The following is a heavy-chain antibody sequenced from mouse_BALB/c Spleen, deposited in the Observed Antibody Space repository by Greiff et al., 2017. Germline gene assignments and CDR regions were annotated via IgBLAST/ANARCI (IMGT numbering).Heavy chain of an antibody. Sequence: QVHVKQSGPGLVQPSQCLSITCTVSGFSLTSYGVHWVRQSPGKGLEWLGVIWSGGSTDYNAAFISRLSISKDNSKSKVFFKMNSLQANDTAIYYCARTYRYDGNYYAMDYWGQGTSVTVSS. J-gene: IGHJ4*01. CDR2: IWSGGST. V-gene: IGHV2-2*02. CDR3: ARTYRYDGNYYAMDY. CDR1: GFSLTSYG. D-gene: IGHD2-14*01.